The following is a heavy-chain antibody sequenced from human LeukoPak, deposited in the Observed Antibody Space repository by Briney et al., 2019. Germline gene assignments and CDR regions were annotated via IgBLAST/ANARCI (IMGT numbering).Heavy chain of an antibody. CDR3: ARDIILGIDYYGMDV. J-gene: IGHJ6*02. CDR1: GGTFSSYA. CDR2: IIPIFGTA. D-gene: IGHD1-14*01. Sequence: ASVKVSCKASGGTFSSYAISWVRQAPGQGLEWMGGIIPIFGTANYAQKFQGRVTITADESTSTAYMELSSLRSEDTAVYYCARDIILGIDYYGMDVWGQGTTVTVSS. V-gene: IGHV1-69*13.